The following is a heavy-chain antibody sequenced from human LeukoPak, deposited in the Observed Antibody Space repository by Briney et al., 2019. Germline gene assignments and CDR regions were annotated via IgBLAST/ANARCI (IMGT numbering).Heavy chain of an antibody. CDR2: IRYDGSNE. CDR1: GFTFGSYD. J-gene: IGHJ4*02. CDR3: AKRASSGAYSYDY. V-gene: IGHV3-30*02. D-gene: IGHD5-18*01. Sequence: GGSLRLSCAASGFTFGSYDMHWVLQAPGKGLEWVAFIRYDGSNENYADSVKSRFTISRDNSKNTLNLQMNSLRPEDTAVYYCAKRASSGAYSYDYWGQGTLVTVSS.